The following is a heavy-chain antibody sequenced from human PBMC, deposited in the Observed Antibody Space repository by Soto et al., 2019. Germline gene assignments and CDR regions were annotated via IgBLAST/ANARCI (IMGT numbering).Heavy chain of an antibody. D-gene: IGHD2-15*01. CDR2: IYYSGST. Sequence: PSETLSLTCTVSGGSISSYYWTWIRQPPEKGLKWIGYIYYSGSTNYNPSLKSRVTISVDTSKNQFSLKLSSVTAADTAVYYCARGLLGCSGGSCYSSLAFDIWGQGTMVTVSS. V-gene: IGHV4-59*01. J-gene: IGHJ3*02. CDR1: GGSISSYY. CDR3: ARGLLGCSGGSCYSSLAFDI.